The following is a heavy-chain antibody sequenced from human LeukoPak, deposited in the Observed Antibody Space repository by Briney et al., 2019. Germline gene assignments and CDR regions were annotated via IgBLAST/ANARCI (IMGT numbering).Heavy chain of an antibody. J-gene: IGHJ4*02. CDR3: ARDWRTGTTFD. V-gene: IGHV3-48*01. D-gene: IGHD1-1*01. CDR1: GFTFNNAW. CDR2: ISESSRTI. Sequence: GGSLRLSCAASGFTFNNAWMNWVRQAPGKGLEWVSFISESSRTIYYADSVKGRFTISRDNAKNSLYLQMNSLRAEDTAIYYCARDWRTGTTFDWGQGTLVTVSS.